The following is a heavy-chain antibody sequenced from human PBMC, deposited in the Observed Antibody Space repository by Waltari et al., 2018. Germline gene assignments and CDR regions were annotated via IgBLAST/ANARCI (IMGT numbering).Heavy chain of an antibody. V-gene: IGHV3-53*01. Sequence: EVQVVESGGGLIQPGGSLRLSCAVSGFIVSSNYMSWVRQAPGKGLEVVSVIYSGGSSDYVDSVKGRFTISRDNSKNTIYLEMNSLRGEDTAVYFCVGHRFGSGSYFDYWGQGTPVTVSS. CDR2: IYSGGSS. CDR1: GFIVSSNY. D-gene: IGHD3-10*01. J-gene: IGHJ4*02. CDR3: VGHRFGSGSYFDY.